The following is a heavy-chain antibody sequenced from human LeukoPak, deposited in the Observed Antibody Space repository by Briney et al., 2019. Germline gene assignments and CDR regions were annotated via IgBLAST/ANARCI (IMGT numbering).Heavy chain of an antibody. CDR3: AREFVYYGSGSLPLAEYFQH. CDR2: ISPSGGST. V-gene: IGHV1-46*01. D-gene: IGHD3-10*01. J-gene: IGHJ1*01. Sequence: ASVKVSCKAFGYTFTSNYMHWVRQAPGQGPEWMGVISPSGGSTTYAQKFQGRVTLTRDMSTSTDYLELSSLRSDDTAVYYCAREFVYYGSGSLPLAEYFQHWGQGTLVTVSS. CDR1: GYTFTSNY.